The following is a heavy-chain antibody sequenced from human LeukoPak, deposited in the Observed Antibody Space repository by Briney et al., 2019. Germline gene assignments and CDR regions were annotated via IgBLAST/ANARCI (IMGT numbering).Heavy chain of an antibody. CDR3: ARDISSSWYNWFDP. CDR1: GGSFSGYY. D-gene: IGHD6-13*01. CDR2: INHSGST. J-gene: IGHJ5*02. Sequence: SETLSLTCAVYGGSFSGYYWGWIRHPPGKGLEWVGEINHSGSTNYNPSLKSRVTISVDTLKNQFSLKLSSVTAADTAVYYCARDISSSWYNWFDPWGQGTLVTVSS. V-gene: IGHV4-34*01.